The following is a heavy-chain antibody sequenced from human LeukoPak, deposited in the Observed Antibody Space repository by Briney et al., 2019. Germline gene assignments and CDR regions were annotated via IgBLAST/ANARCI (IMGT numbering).Heavy chain of an antibody. CDR1: GFTFSSYA. Sequence: GGSLRLSCAASGFTFSSYAMSWVRQAPGKGLEWVSAISGSGGSTYYADSVKGRFTISRDNSKNTLYLQMNSLRAEDTAVYYCAKDPRLDYDSSGYYLYWGQGTLVTVSS. J-gene: IGHJ4*02. CDR2: ISGSGGST. V-gene: IGHV3-23*01. CDR3: AKDPRLDYDSSGYYLY. D-gene: IGHD3-22*01.